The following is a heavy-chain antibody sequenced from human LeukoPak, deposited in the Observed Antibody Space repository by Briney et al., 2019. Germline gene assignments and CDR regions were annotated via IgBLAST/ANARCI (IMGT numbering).Heavy chain of an antibody. Sequence: APVKVSCKTSGYTFTSYGISWVRQAPGQGLEWMGWISAHNDKTKYAQKFRGRLTVTTDTSTTTSYMELRSLGSDDTAVYYCARDLGDYYYGMDVWGKGTAVTVSS. J-gene: IGHJ6*04. V-gene: IGHV1-18*04. CDR3: ARDLGDYYYGMDV. D-gene: IGHD3-10*01. CDR1: GYTFTSYG. CDR2: ISAHNDKT.